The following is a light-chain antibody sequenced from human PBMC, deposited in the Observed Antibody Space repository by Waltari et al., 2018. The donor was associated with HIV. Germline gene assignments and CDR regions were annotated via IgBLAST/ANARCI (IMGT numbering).Light chain of an antibody. CDR3: QQRSNWHLT. CDR2: DAS. CDR1: QSVSNY. V-gene: IGKV3-11*01. Sequence: EIVLTQSPATRSLSPGGRATISCRASQSVSNYLAWYQQKPCQAPRLLIYDASKRATCIPARFRGSGSGTDFTLTSSGLEPEDFAVYYCQQRSNWHLTVGPGTKVDIK. J-gene: IGKJ3*01.